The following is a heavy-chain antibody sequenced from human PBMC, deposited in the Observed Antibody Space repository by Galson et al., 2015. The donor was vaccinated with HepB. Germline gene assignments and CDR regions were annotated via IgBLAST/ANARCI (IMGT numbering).Heavy chain of an antibody. CDR2: IYTSGST. Sequence: LSLTCTVSGGSISSGSYYWSWIRQPAGKGLEWIGRIYTSGSTNYNPSLKSRVTMSVDTSKNQFSLKLSSVTAADTAVYYCARDTYYDFWSGYYWFDPWGQGTLVTVSS. D-gene: IGHD3-3*01. J-gene: IGHJ5*02. CDR1: GGSISSGSYY. CDR3: ARDTYYDFWSGYYWFDP. V-gene: IGHV4-61*02.